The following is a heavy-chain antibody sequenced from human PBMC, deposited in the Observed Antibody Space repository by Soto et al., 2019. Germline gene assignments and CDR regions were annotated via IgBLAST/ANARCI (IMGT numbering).Heavy chain of an antibody. CDR3: AKEVGDTYYYYYGMDV. D-gene: IGHD3-16*01. Sequence: GSLRLSCAASGFTFSSYAMSWVRQAPGKGLEWVSAISGSGRSTYYADSVKGRFTISRYNSKNTLYLQMNSLRAEDTAVYYCAKEVGDTYYYYYGMDVWGQGTTVTVSS. J-gene: IGHJ6*02. CDR2: ISGSGRST. CDR1: GFTFSSYA. V-gene: IGHV3-23*01.